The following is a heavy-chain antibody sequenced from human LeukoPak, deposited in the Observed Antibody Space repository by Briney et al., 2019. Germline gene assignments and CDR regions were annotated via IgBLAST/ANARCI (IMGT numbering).Heavy chain of an antibody. Sequence: GGSLRLSCAASGFTFSSYAMSWVRQAPGKALEWVSAISGSGGSTYYADSVKGRFTISRDNSKNTLYLQMNSLRAEDTAVYYCAKDPPRWRTMIVVVTPDWGQGTLVTVSS. D-gene: IGHD3-22*01. J-gene: IGHJ4*02. CDR3: AKDPPRWRTMIVVVTPD. V-gene: IGHV3-23*01. CDR1: GFTFSSYA. CDR2: ISGSGGST.